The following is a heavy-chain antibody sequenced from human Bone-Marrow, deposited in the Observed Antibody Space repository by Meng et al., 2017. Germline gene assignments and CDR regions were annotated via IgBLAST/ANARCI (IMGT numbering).Heavy chain of an antibody. J-gene: IGHJ4*02. CDR1: GASIIAYY. CDR3: ARVGVIAAAADYFDY. Sequence: SETLSLTCTVSGASIIAYYWTWIRQPPGKGLEWIGYIYYSGSTNYNPSLKSRVTISVDTSKNQFSLKLSSVTAADTAVYYCARVGVIAAAADYFDYWGQGTLVTVSS. CDR2: IYYSGST. V-gene: IGHV4-59*01. D-gene: IGHD6-13*01.